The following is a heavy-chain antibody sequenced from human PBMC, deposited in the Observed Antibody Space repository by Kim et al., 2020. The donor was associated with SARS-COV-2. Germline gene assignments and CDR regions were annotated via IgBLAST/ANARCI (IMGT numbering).Heavy chain of an antibody. CDR2: ISWNSGSI. J-gene: IGHJ5*02. Sequence: GGSLRLSCAASGFTFDDYAMHWVRQAPGKGLEWVSGISWNSGSIGYADSVKGRFTISRDNAKNSLYLQMNSLRAEDTALYYCAKAHGPLLTPAAAAPNSVHNWFDPWGQGTLVTVSS. CDR3: AKAHGPLLTPAAAAPNSVHNWFDP. D-gene: IGHD6-13*01. CDR1: GFTFDDYA. V-gene: IGHV3-9*01.